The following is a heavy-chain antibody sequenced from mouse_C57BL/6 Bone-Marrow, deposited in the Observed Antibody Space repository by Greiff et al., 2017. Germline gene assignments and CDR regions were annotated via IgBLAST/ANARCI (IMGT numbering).Heavy chain of an antibody. CDR1: GYTFTSYW. Sequence: VQLQQSGTVLARPGASVKMSCKTSGYTFTSYWMHWVKQRPGQGLEWIGAIYPGNSDTSYNQKFKGKAKLTAVTSASTAYMELSSLTNEDSAVYYCTRWRDGQGYAMDYWGQGTSVTVSS. V-gene: IGHV1-5*01. J-gene: IGHJ4*01. CDR3: TRWRDGQGYAMDY. CDR2: IYPGNSDT. D-gene: IGHD2-3*01.